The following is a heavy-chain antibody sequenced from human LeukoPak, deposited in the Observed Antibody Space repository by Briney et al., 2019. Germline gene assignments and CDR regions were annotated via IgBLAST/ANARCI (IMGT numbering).Heavy chain of an antibody. J-gene: IGHJ4*02. D-gene: IGHD1-14*01. CDR3: ATDLGEPELLSY. CDR1: GYTFTSYY. Sequence: ASVKVSCKASGYTFTSYYMNWVRQAPGQGLEWMGIINPSGGSTSYAQKFQGRVTMTRDTSTSTVYMELSSLRSEDTAVYYCATDLGEPELLSYWGQGTLVTVSS. CDR2: INPSGGST. V-gene: IGHV1-46*01.